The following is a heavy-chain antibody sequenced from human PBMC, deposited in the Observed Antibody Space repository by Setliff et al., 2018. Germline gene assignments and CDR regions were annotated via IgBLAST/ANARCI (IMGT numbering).Heavy chain of an antibody. D-gene: IGHD4-17*01. CDR3: VRDAGDGYGVDAYAGGGFDI. CDR2: FRPSGKT. J-gene: IGHJ3*02. CDR1: GSAISSGHY. Sequence: KPSETLSLTCAVSGSAISSGHYWGWIRQPPGKGLEWIGSFRPSGKTYYNPSLKSRVTISVDTSKKHFSLKLTSVTAADTAVYYCVRDAGDGYGVDAYAGGGFDIWGQGTVVTVSS. V-gene: IGHV4-38-2*02.